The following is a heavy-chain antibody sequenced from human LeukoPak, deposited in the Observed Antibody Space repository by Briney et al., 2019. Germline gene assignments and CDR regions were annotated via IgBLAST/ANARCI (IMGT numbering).Heavy chain of an antibody. D-gene: IGHD6-19*01. CDR2: ISYDGSNK. CDR3: AKDSGIAVAALDY. V-gene: IGHV3-30*18. Sequence: GGSLRLSCAASGFTFSSYGMHWVRQAPGKGLEWVAVISYDGSNKYYADSVKGRFTISRDNSKNALYLQMNSLRAKDTAVYYCAKDSGIAVAALDYWGQGTLVTVSS. CDR1: GFTFSSYG. J-gene: IGHJ4*02.